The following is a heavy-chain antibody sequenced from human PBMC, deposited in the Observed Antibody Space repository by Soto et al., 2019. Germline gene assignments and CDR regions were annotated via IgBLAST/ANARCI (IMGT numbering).Heavy chain of an antibody. J-gene: IGHJ4*02. Sequence: QVQLVQSGAEVKKPGASVKVSCKASGYTFTSYAMHWVRQAPGQRLEWMGWINAGNGNTKYSPKFQGRLPLTRDTSTSTAYRALSSRRIEDTPVYHRPRGPGVPDGPGDYCGQGSLVTLPS. V-gene: IGHV1-3*01. CDR3: PRGPGVPDGPGDY. CDR2: INAGNGNT. CDR1: GYTFTSYA.